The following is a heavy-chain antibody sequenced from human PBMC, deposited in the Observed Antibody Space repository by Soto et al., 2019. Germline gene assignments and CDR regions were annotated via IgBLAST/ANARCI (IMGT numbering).Heavy chain of an antibody. CDR3: AKRPYDNGGYYYWFHY. J-gene: IGHJ4*02. CDR1: GFAFSSSA. D-gene: IGHD3-22*01. Sequence: PGGSLRLSCEASGFAFSSSAMGWVRQAPGKGLDWVSAIGGSGGSTYYADSVKGRFTISRDNSKNTLYLQMNSLRAEDTAVYYCAKRPYDNGGYYYWFHYWSQGNLVTVSS. V-gene: IGHV3-23*01. CDR2: IGGSGGST.